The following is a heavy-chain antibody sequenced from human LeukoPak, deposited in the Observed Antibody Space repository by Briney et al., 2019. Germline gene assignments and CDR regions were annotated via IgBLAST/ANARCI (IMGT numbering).Heavy chain of an antibody. CDR3: VCLGLGGLSLD. D-gene: IGHD3-16*01. V-gene: IGHV3-74*01. CDR2: VNSDGSGT. J-gene: IGHJ4*02. CDR1: GFTFSRYS. Sequence: GGSLRLSCAASGFTFSRYSMHWVRQAPGKGLVWVSHVNSDGSGTDYADSVKGRFTISRDNAKNTLYLQMNSLRVKDTAVYYCVCLGLGGLSLDWGQGTLVTVSS.